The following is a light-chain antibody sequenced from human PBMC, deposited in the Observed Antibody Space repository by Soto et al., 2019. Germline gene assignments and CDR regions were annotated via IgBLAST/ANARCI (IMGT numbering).Light chain of an antibody. V-gene: IGKV1-5*01. CDR2: DAS. CDR3: QHYNSGPWT. Sequence: DIEMTQSPSTLSASVGDRHTITCRASQTIRRWLAWYQQRPGKDPKVLIYDASTLECGVPARFSGSGSETEVTLTISILQPEDSATYYCQHYNSGPWTFGQVTKVEIK. CDR1: QTIRRW. J-gene: IGKJ1*01.